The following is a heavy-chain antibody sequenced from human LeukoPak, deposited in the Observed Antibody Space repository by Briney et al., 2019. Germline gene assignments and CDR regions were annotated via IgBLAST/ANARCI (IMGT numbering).Heavy chain of an antibody. CDR1: GFTFRSYW. V-gene: IGHV3-74*01. Sequence: GGSLRLSCAASGFTFRSYWMHWVRQAPGKGLVWVSRINSDGSSTSYADSVKGRFTISRDNAKNTLYLQMNSLRAEDTAVYYCAMGPYYYDSSGYYYWGQGTLVTVSS. J-gene: IGHJ4*02. CDR2: INSDGSST. CDR3: AMGPYYYDSSGYYY. D-gene: IGHD3-22*01.